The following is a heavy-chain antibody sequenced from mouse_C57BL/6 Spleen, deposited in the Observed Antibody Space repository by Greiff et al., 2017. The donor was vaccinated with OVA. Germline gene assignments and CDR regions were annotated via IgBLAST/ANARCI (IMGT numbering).Heavy chain of an antibody. CDR1: GYSFTGYY. D-gene: IGHD2-14*01. CDR2: INPSTGGT. Sequence: EVKLQESGPELVKPGASVKISCKASGYSFTGYYMNWVKQSPEKSLEWIGEINPSTGGTTYNQKFKAKATLTVDKSSSTAYMQLKSLTSEDSAVYYCARAATGTRDLAYWGQGTLVTVSA. J-gene: IGHJ3*01. CDR3: ARAATGTRDLAY. V-gene: IGHV1-42*01.